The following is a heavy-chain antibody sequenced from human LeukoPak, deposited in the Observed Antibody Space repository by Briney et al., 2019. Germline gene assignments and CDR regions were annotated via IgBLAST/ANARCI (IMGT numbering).Heavy chain of an antibody. V-gene: IGHV4-4*07. Sequence: PSETLSLTCTVSGGSISSYYWSWIRQPAGKGLEWIGRIYTSGSTNYNPSLKSRVTMSVDTSKNQFSLKLSSVTAADTAVYYCARDQYYYDSSGYLFDYWGQGTLVTVSS. CDR1: GGSISSYY. D-gene: IGHD3-22*01. CDR3: ARDQYYYDSSGYLFDY. J-gene: IGHJ4*02. CDR2: IYTSGST.